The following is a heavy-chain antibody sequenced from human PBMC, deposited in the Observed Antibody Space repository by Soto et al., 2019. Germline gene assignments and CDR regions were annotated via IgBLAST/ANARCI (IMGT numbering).Heavy chain of an antibody. CDR3: ARDVGWLQNWWHFDY. V-gene: IGHV3-7*01. Sequence: PGGSLRLSCAASGFTFSSYWMSWVRQAPGKGLEWVANIKQDGSEKYYVDSVKGRFTISRDNAKNSLYLQMNSLRAEDTAVYYCARDVGWLQNWWHFDYWGQGTLVTVSS. CDR2: IKQDGSEK. D-gene: IGHD5-12*01. J-gene: IGHJ4*02. CDR1: GFTFSSYW.